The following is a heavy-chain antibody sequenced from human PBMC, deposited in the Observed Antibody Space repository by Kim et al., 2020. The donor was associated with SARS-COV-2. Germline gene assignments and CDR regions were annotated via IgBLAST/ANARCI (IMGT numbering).Heavy chain of an antibody. Sequence: PSLKSRVTISVDTSKNQFSLKLSSVTAADTAVYYCATLTFGGVIDAFDIWGQGTMVTVSS. J-gene: IGHJ3*02. CDR3: ATLTFGGVIDAFDI. D-gene: IGHD3-16*02. V-gene: IGHV4-4*09.